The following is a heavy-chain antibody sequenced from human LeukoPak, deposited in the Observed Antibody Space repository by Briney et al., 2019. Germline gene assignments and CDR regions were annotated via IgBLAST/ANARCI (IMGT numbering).Heavy chain of an antibody. CDR3: ARTDGYTDYYFDY. CDR2: ISYDGSNK. CDR1: GFTFSSYA. J-gene: IGHJ4*02. V-gene: IGHV3-30-3*01. Sequence: SGRSLRLSCAASGFTFSSYAMRWVRQAPGKGLEWVAVISYDGSNKYYADSVKGRFTISRDNSKNTLYLQMNSLRAEDTAVYYCARTDGYTDYYFDYWGQGTLVTVSS. D-gene: IGHD5-24*01.